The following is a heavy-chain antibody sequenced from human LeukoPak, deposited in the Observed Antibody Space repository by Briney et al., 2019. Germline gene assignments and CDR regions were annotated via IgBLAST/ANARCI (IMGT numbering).Heavy chain of an antibody. CDR1: GFTLRYYQ. J-gene: IGHJ6*02. D-gene: IGHD3-10*01. Sequence: GGSLRLSCATSGFTLRYYQMNWVRQAPGKGLEWVSYINVVNGAIYYADSVKGRFTISGDIATNSVYLQMNSLRAEDTALYYCVRDGNRGYDMDVWGQGTAVTVSS. CDR3: VRDGNRGYDMDV. V-gene: IGHV3-48*01. CDR2: INVVNGAI.